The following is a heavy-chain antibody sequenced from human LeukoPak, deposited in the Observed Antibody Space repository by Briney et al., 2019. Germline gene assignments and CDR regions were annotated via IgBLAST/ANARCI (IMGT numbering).Heavy chain of an antibody. J-gene: IGHJ4*02. CDR3: AREGSDFWSGYSKGYFDY. D-gene: IGHD3-3*01. Sequence: GGSLRLYCAVSGFTFSSYSMNWVRRAPGKGLEWVSYIGSSVSTRYYADSVKGRFTISRDNGKHSLYLQMNSLRAEDTAVYYCAREGSDFWSGYSKGYFDYWGQGTLVTVSS. V-gene: IGHV3-48*01. CDR2: IGSSVSTR. CDR1: GFTFSSYS.